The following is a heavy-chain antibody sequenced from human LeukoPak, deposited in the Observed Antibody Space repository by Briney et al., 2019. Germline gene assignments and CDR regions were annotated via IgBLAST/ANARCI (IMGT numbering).Heavy chain of an antibody. Sequence: GGSLRLSCAASGFTFSSYSMNWVRQAPGKGLEWVSSISSSSSSYIYYADSVKGRFTISRDNAKNSLYLQMNSLRAKDTAVYYCARDGGYSYGFHYYYYMDVWGKGTTVTVSS. CDR3: ARDGGYSYGFHYYYYMDV. V-gene: IGHV3-21*01. CDR2: ISSSSSSYI. CDR1: GFTFSSYS. D-gene: IGHD5-18*01. J-gene: IGHJ6*03.